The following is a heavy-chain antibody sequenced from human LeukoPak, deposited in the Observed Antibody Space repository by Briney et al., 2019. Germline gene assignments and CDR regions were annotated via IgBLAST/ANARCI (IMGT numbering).Heavy chain of an antibody. Sequence: SETLSLTCTVSGGSISSYYWSWIRQPPGKGLEWIGYIHYSGSTNYNPSLKSRVTISVDTSKNLFSLRLTSVTAAGTAVYYCARHSQHSRDLGSARNLDYWGQGTLVTVSS. CDR2: IHYSGST. J-gene: IGHJ4*02. D-gene: IGHD7-27*01. V-gene: IGHV4-59*08. CDR3: ARHSQHSRDLGSARNLDY. CDR1: GGSISSYY.